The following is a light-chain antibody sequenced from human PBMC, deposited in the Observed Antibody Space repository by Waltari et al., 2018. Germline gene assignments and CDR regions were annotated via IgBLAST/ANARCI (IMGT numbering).Light chain of an antibody. J-gene: IGKJ1*01. CDR3: QQYKSYKT. CDR2: GAT. V-gene: IGKV1-5*03. Sequence: DIQMTQSPSTLSVSVGDTVIISCRASQSITTSVAWYQQKPGKAPDVLNYGATNLESGVPSRFSGSGSGTEFTLTISSLQPDDFATYYCQQYKSYKTFGQGTRVEIK. CDR1: QSITTS.